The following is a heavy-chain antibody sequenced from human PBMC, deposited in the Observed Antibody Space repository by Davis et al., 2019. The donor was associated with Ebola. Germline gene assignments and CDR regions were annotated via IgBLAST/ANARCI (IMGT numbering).Heavy chain of an antibody. CDR2: IIPIFGTA. Sequence: SVKVSCKGSGGTFGNNAINWVRQAPGQGLEWMGGIIPIFGTAKSAQNFQGRVTITADESTSTAYMELSSLRSEDTAIYYCARFVRGWSGYVGVARFDPWGQGTLVTVSS. CDR1: GGTFGNNA. V-gene: IGHV1-69*13. CDR3: ARFVRGWSGYVGVARFDP. J-gene: IGHJ5*02. D-gene: IGHD3-3*01.